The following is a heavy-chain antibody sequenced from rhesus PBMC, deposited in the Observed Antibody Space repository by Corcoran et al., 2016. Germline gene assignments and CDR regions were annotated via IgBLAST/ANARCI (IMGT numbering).Heavy chain of an antibody. Sequence: QVQLQESGPGLVKPSETLSLTCAVSGYSISRGSYWGWIRPPPGKGLEWIGHISSGGSNYLNPSLNSRVTISTDTSKNQFSLKLSSVTAADTAVYYCARVPQYYNFWSGYYVYYFDYWGQGVLVTVSS. D-gene: IGHD3-3*01. J-gene: IGHJ4*01. CDR1: GYSISRGSY. CDR3: ARVPQYYNFWSGYYVYYFDY. V-gene: IGHV4S14*01. CDR2: ISSGGSN.